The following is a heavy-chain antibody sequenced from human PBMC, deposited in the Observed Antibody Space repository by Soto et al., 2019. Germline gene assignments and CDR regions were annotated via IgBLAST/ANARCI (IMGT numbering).Heavy chain of an antibody. CDR1: GYSFTSYW. Sequence: PGASLKISCKASGYSFTSYWISWVRQMPGKGLEWMGRIDPSDSYTNYSPSLQGHVTISADKSITTAYLQWSSLKASDTAMYYCARLYGGKGYFDYWGQGTLVTVSS. V-gene: IGHV5-10-1*01. CDR3: ARLYGGKGYFDY. D-gene: IGHD4-17*01. CDR2: IDPSDSYT. J-gene: IGHJ4*02.